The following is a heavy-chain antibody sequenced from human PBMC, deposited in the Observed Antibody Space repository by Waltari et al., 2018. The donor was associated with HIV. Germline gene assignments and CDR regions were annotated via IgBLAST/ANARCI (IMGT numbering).Heavy chain of an antibody. J-gene: IGHJ6*02. V-gene: IGHV3-49*03. D-gene: IGHD3-16*01. Sequence: HLVQSGGGFTQPGRSLRLSCAASGFIFSDYPMSWFSQAPGKGREWVGFIRSKAYGETAEYAAALEGRFTISRDDSRGIGYLQMDGLKIEDTGVYYCTKGGGKSPGLSVWGQGTTVTVSS. CDR2: IRSKAYGETA. CDR3: TKGGGKSPGLSV. CDR1: GFIFSDYP.